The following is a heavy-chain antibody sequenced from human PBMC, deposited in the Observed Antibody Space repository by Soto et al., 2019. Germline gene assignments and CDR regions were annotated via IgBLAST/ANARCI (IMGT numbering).Heavy chain of an antibody. CDR1: GGSFSGYY. V-gene: IGHV4-34*01. D-gene: IGHD3-3*01. Sequence: SETLSLTCAVYGGSFSGYYWSWIRQPPGKGLEWIGEINHSGSTNYNPSLKSRVTISVDTSKNQFSLKLSSVTAADTAVYYCARTRPYDFWSGYHNYFDYWGQGTLVTVSS. CDR2: INHSGST. CDR3: ARTRPYDFWSGYHNYFDY. J-gene: IGHJ4*02.